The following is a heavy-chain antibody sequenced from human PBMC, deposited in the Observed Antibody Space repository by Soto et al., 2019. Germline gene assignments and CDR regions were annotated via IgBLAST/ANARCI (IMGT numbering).Heavy chain of an antibody. D-gene: IGHD6-19*01. Sequence: QVQLVESGGGVVQPGRSLRLSCAASGFTFSSYGMHWVRQAPGKGLEWVAVIWYDGSNKYYADSVKGRFTISRDNSKNTRYLQMNSLRVEDTAVYYCAREEYSSGTGYLPHWGQGTLVTVSS. J-gene: IGHJ1*01. CDR3: AREEYSSGTGYLPH. CDR1: GFTFSSYG. CDR2: IWYDGSNK. V-gene: IGHV3-33*01.